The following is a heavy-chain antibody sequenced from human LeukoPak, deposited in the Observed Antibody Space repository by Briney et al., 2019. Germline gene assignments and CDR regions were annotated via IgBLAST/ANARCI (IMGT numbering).Heavy chain of an antibody. CDR2: INHSGST. D-gene: IGHD1-26*01. J-gene: IGHJ4*02. CDR3: ARSHSGNYYFDY. Sequence: SETLSLTCAVYGGSFSGYYWSWIRRPPGKGLEWIGEINHSGSTNYNPSLKSRVTISVDTSENQFSLKLTSVTAADTALYYCARSHSGNYYFDYWGQGTLVTVSS. V-gene: IGHV4-34*01. CDR1: GGSFSGYY.